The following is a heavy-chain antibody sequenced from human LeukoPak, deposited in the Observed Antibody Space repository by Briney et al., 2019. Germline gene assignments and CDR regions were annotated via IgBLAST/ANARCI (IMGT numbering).Heavy chain of an antibody. CDR3: ARGLYSSSWSHQYYFDY. Sequence: GASVKVPCKASGYTFTSYGISWVRQAPGQGLEWMGWISAYNGNTNYAQKLQGRVTMTTDTSTSTAYMELRSLRSDDTAVYYCARGLYSSSWSHQYYFDYWGQGTLVTVSS. CDR2: ISAYNGNT. V-gene: IGHV1-18*04. CDR1: GYTFTSYG. D-gene: IGHD6-13*01. J-gene: IGHJ4*02.